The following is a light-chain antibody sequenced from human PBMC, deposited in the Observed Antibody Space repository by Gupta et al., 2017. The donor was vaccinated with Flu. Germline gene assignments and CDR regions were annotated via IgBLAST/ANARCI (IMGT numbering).Light chain of an antibody. CDR1: QSVSHN. Sequence: FPATLSVSPGEKATLACRDSQSVSHNLAWYQQKPVQPPRLLIYDASNTATGIPNRFSCRGSGTEFTRTISSRQSEHIAAYFGEQYADWPTFGGGTTVGIK. CDR3: EQYADWPT. V-gene: IGKV3-15*01. CDR2: DAS. J-gene: IGKJ4*01.